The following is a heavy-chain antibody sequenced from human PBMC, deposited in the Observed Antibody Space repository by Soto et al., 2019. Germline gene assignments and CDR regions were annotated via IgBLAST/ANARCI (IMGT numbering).Heavy chain of an antibody. CDR2: INGGGRT. J-gene: IGHJ4*02. V-gene: IGHV3-23*01. CDR1: GFTFNNYA. D-gene: IGHD6-19*01. Sequence: GGSLRLSCAASGFTFNNYAMSWVRQAPGKGLEWVSGINGGGRTTYADSVKGRLTISRDNSKNTLYLNMNSLGAEDTAIYYCAKDLTRDSGWNFDFWGQGTLVTVSS. CDR3: AKDLTRDSGWNFDF.